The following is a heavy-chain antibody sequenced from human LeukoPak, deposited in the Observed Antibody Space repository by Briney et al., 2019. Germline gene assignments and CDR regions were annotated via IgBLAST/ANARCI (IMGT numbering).Heavy chain of an antibody. D-gene: IGHD3-10*01. CDR1: GFSVSRAW. CDR2: IKTKRDGGTI. J-gene: IGHJ3*02. CDR3: TRVQGGTYNTFDI. V-gene: IGHV3-15*01. Sequence: PGESLRLSCAASGFSVSRAWLSWVRQAPGKGLEWVGRIKTKRDGGTIDYAAPVKGRFTISGDESKDTVYLEMNELKTEDTAVYYCTRVQGGTYNTFDIWGQGTVVTVSS.